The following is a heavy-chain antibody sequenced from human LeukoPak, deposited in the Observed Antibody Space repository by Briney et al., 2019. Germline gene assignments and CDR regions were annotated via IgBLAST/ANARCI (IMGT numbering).Heavy chain of an antibody. CDR3: TTYDRSGYYYKVGMDY. J-gene: IGHJ4*02. V-gene: IGHV3-15*01. Sequence: GGSLRLSCAASGFTFSNAWMSWVRQAPGKGLEWVGRIKSKTDGGTRDYAAPVKGRFTISRDDSKNTLFLQINSLQTEDTDVYYWTTYDRSGYYYKVGMDYWGQGTLVTVSS. CDR1: GFTFSNAW. D-gene: IGHD3-22*01. CDR2: IKSKTDGGTR.